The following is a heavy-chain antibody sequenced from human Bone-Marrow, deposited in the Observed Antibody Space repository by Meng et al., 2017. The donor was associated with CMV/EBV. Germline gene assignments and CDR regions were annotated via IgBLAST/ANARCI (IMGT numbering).Heavy chain of an antibody. CDR2: ISYDGSNK. CDR1: GFTFSSYA. V-gene: IGHV3-30-3*01. Sequence: GGSLRLSCAASGFTFSSYAMHWVRQAPGKGLEWVAVISYDGSNKYYADSVKGRFTISRDNAKNSLYLQMNSLRAEDTAVYYCAVVYDSSGYQGSGSSDYWGQGTLVTFSS. CDR3: AVVYDSSGYQGSGSSDY. D-gene: IGHD3-22*01. J-gene: IGHJ4*02.